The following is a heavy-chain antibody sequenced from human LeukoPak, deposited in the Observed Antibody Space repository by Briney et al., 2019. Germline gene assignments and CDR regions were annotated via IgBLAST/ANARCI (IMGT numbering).Heavy chain of an antibody. J-gene: IGHJ4*02. D-gene: IGHD3-9*01. CDR3: ARGMYYDILTGYDR. CDR1: GYTFTGYY. V-gene: IGHV1-2*02. CDR2: INPNSGGT. Sequence: ASVKVSCKASGYTFTGYYMHWVRQAPGQGLEWMGWINPNSGGTNYAQKFQGRVTMTRDTSIGTAYMELSRLRSDDTAVYYCARGMYYDILTGYDRWGQGTLVTVSS.